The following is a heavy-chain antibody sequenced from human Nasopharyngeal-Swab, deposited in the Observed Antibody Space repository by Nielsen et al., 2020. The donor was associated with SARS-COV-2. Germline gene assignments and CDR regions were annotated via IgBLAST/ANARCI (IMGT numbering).Heavy chain of an antibody. CDR1: GFTFSSYS. Sequence: GESLKISCAASGFTFSSYSMNWVRQAPGKGLEWVSYISSSSSTIYYADSVKGRFTISRDNAKNSLYLQMNSLGDEDTAVYYCARDKLGYSYGCDYWGQGTLVTVSS. D-gene: IGHD5-18*01. CDR2: ISSSSSTI. J-gene: IGHJ4*02. V-gene: IGHV3-48*02. CDR3: ARDKLGYSYGCDY.